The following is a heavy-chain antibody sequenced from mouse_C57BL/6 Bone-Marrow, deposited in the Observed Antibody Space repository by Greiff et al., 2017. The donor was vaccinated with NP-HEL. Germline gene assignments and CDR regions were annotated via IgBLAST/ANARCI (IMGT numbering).Heavy chain of an antibody. CDR3: ATNSRRNWYCDV. V-gene: IGHV2-5*01. CDR1: GFSLTSYG. Sequence: AQRVESGPGLVQPSQSLSITCTVSGFSLTSYGVHWVRQSPGKGLEWLGVIWRGGSTDYNAAFMSRLSITKDNSKSQVFFKMNSLQADDTAIYYCATNSRRNWYCDVWGTGTTVTVSS. J-gene: IGHJ1*03. CDR2: IWRGGST.